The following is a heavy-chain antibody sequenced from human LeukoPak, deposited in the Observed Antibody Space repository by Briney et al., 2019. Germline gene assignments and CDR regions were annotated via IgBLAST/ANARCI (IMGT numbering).Heavy chain of an antibody. CDR2: IYYSGNT. D-gene: IGHD1/OR15-1a*01. Sequence: PSETLSLACTVSGGSISDYYWTWIRQPPGKGLEWIGHIYYSGNTIYNPSLKSRVTISVDTSKNQFSLKLNSVTATDTAVYYCAREPNIDAFDIWGQGTMVTVSS. CDR1: GGSISDYY. V-gene: IGHV4-59*01. J-gene: IGHJ3*02. CDR3: AREPNIDAFDI.